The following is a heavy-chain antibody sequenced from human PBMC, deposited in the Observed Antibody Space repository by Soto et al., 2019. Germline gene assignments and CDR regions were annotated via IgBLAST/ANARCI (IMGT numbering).Heavy chain of an antibody. CDR2: IYYSGST. D-gene: IGHD2-15*01. J-gene: IGHJ4*02. CDR3: ARACGGNCFDY. V-gene: IGHV4-59*01. CDR1: GGSISSYY. Sequence: QVQLQESGPGLVKPSETLSLTCTVSGGSISSYYWSWIRQPPGKGLEWIGYIYYSGSTNYNPSLKSRVTISVDTSKNQFSLKLSSVTAADTAVYYCARACGGNCFDYWGQGTLVTVSS.